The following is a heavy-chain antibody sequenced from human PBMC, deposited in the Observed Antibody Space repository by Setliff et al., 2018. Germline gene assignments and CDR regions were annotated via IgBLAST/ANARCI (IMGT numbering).Heavy chain of an antibody. CDR2: ILYDGSNK. Sequence: GGSLRLSCAASGFTFSSYGMHWVRQAPGKGLEWVAFILYDGSNKYYADSVKGRFTISRDNSKNMLSLQMNSLRADDTAVYYCAKDTYYYDSSGYYVFDYWGQGTLVTVSS. CDR1: GFTFSSYG. D-gene: IGHD3-22*01. V-gene: IGHV3-30*02. J-gene: IGHJ4*02. CDR3: AKDTYYYDSSGYYVFDY.